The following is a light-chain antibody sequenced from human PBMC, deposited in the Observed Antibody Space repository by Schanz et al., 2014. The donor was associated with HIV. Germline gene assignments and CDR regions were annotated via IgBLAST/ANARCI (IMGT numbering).Light chain of an antibody. J-gene: IGKJ3*01. V-gene: IGKV3-11*01. CDR3: QQRSTWPLSFA. Sequence: EIVLTQSPATLSLSPGERATLSCRASHSVSNYLAWYQQKPGQVPRLLIYEASKRATGIPARFSGSGSGTDFTLTIRGLEPEDFAVYYCQQRSTWPLSFAFGPGTKVDLK. CDR1: HSVSNY. CDR2: EAS.